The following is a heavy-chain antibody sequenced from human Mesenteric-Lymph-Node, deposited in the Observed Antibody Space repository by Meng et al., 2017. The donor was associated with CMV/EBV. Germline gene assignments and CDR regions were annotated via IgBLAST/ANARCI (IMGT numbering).Heavy chain of an antibody. CDR2: INQDGSVQ. V-gene: IGHV3-7*01. Sequence: GGSLRLSCAASGFSLDDYGMNWVRQAPGKGLEWVANINQDGSVQHYLDSVKGRFTISRDSAKNSLYLQMNSLRAEDTAVYYCARDQAATPMGWFDSWGQGTLVTVSS. J-gene: IGHJ5*01. D-gene: IGHD3-10*01. CDR1: GFSLDDYG. CDR3: ARDQAATPMGWFDS.